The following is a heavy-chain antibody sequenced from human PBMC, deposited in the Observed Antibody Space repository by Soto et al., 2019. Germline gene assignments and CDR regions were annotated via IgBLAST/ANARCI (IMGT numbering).Heavy chain of an antibody. CDR2: IIPIFGTA. CDR3: AKRGDSGYDYEYNWFDP. CDR1: GGTFSSYA. J-gene: IGHJ5*02. V-gene: IGHV1-69*13. D-gene: IGHD5-12*01. Sequence: SVKVSCKASGGTFSSYAISWVRQAPGQGLEWMGGIIPIFGTANYAQKFQGRVTITADESTSTAYMELSSQRSEDTAVYYCAKRGDSGYDYEYNWFDPWGQGTLVTVSS.